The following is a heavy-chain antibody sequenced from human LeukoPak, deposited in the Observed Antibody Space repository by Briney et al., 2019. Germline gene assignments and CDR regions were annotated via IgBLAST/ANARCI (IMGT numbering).Heavy chain of an antibody. CDR2: INAGNGNT. CDR1: GYTFTSYA. CDR3: ARGYGDYGLDY. D-gene: IGHD4-17*01. J-gene: IGHJ4*02. Sequence: ASVKVSCAASGYTFTSYAMHWVRQAAGQRVEWMGWINAGNGNTKYSQKLQGRVTITRDTSASTAYMELSSLRSEDTAVYYCARGYGDYGLDYWGQGTLVTVSS. V-gene: IGHV1-3*01.